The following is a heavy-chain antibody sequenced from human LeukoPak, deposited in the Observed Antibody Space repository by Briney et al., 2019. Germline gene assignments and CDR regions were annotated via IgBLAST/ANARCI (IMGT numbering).Heavy chain of an antibody. CDR3: AGAGSLHTAMDTRDYGIDV. D-gene: IGHD5-18*01. CDR2: INHSGTT. CDR1: GGSFSGYY. V-gene: IGHV4-34*01. J-gene: IGHJ6*02. Sequence: PSETLSLTCAVSGGSFSGYYWSWIRQPPGKGLEWIGEINHSGTTNYNPPLKSRVTISADTSKNQLSLKLSSVTAADTAVYYCAGAGSLHTAMDTRDYGIDVWGQGTTVTVSS.